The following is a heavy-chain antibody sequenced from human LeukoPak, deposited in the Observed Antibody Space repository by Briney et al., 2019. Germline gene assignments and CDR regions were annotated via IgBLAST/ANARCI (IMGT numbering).Heavy chain of an antibody. CDR3: AKTTTVTSGSYYYYGMDV. V-gene: IGHV3-9*01. D-gene: IGHD4-17*01. Sequence: WIRQPPGKGLEWVSGISWNSGSIGYADSVKGRFTISRDNAKNSLYLQMNSLRAEDTALYYCAKTTTVTSGSYYYYGMDVWGQGTTVTVSS. J-gene: IGHJ6*02. CDR2: ISWNSGSI.